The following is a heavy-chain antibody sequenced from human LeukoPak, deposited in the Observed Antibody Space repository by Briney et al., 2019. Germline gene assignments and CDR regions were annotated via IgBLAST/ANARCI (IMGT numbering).Heavy chain of an antibody. V-gene: IGHV3-30-3*01. CDR1: GFTFSSYA. Sequence: PGGSLRLSCAASGFTFSSYAMHWVRQAPGKGLEWVAVISYDGSNKYYTDSVKGRFTISRDNSKNTLYLQMNSLRAEDTAVYYCAREDGVYFDYWGQGTLVTVSS. CDR2: ISYDGSNK. CDR3: AREDGVYFDY. D-gene: IGHD4-17*01. J-gene: IGHJ4*02.